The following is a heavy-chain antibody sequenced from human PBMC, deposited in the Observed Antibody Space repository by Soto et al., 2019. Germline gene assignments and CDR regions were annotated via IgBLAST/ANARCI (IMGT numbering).Heavy chain of an antibody. Sequence: GGSLRLSCAASGFTFSSYWMSWVRQAPGKGLEWVANIKQDGSEKYYVDSVKGRFTISRDNAKNSLYLQMNSLRAEDTAVYYCARDLYYDILTGYYNKYYFDYWGQGTLVTVSS. CDR2: IKQDGSEK. CDR3: ARDLYYDILTGYYNKYYFDY. CDR1: GFTFSSYW. V-gene: IGHV3-7*01. J-gene: IGHJ4*02. D-gene: IGHD3-9*01.